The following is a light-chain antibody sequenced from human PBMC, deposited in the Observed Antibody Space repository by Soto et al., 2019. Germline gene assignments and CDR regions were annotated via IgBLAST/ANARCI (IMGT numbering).Light chain of an antibody. Sequence: QCVLKQPPSVSGAPGQRVAISCTGSSSNIGAEYDVHWYQQLPGTAPKRLIYGDNNRPSGVPGRFSGSKSGNTASLTISGLQSEDEADYYCSSYADIYTYVFGTGTKVTVL. CDR3: SSYADIYTYV. CDR2: GDN. J-gene: IGLJ1*01. CDR1: SSNIGAEYD. V-gene: IGLV1-40*01.